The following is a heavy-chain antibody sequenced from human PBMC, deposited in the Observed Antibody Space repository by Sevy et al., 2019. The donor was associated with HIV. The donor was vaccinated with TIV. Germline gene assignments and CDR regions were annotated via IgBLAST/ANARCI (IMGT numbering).Heavy chain of an antibody. CDR3: AKAYPSYSGYDSNGFDP. CDR2: IRYDGSNK. CDR1: GFTFSSYG. V-gene: IGHV3-30*02. J-gene: IGHJ5*02. D-gene: IGHD5-12*01. Sequence: GGSLRLSCAASGFTFSSYGMHWVRQAPGKGLEWVAFIRYDGSNKYYADSVKGRFTISRDNSKNTLYLQMNSLRAEDTAVYYCAKAYPSYSGYDSNGFDPWGQGTLVTVSS.